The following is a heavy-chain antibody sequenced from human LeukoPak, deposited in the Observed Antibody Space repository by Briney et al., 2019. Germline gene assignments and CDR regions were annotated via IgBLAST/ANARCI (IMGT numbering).Heavy chain of an antibody. CDR2: ISYDGSNK. J-gene: IGHJ6*02. CDR3: AKDSGYSSSTRGYYYGMDV. CDR1: GFTFSSYA. Sequence: GGSLRLSCAASGFTFSSYAMHWVRQAPGKGLEWVAVISYDGSNKYYADSVKGRFTISRDNSKNTLYLQMNSLRAEDTAVYYCAKDSGYSSSTRGYYYGMDVWGQGTTVTVSS. D-gene: IGHD6-13*01. V-gene: IGHV3-30-3*01.